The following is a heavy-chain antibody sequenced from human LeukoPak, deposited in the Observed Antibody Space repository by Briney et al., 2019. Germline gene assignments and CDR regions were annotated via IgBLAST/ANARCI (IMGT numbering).Heavy chain of an antibody. CDR2: IWYDGSNK. CDR1: GFTFNTYG. J-gene: IGHJ4*02. D-gene: IGHD3-22*01. Sequence: PGGSLRLSCAASGFTFNTYGMHWVRQAPGKGLEWVAVIWYDGSNKYYADSVRGRFTISRDNSKNTLYLQMNSLRAEDTAVYFCVRDSGEIPNTYYCDSSGYLHYWGPGTLVTVSS. CDR3: VRDSGEIPNTYYCDSSGYLHY. V-gene: IGHV3-33*01.